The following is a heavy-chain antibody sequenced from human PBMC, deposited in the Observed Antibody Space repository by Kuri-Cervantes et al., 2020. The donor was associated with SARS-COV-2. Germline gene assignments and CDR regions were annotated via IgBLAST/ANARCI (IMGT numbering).Heavy chain of an antibody. Sequence: GESLKISCAASGFTFSSYAMHWVRQAPGKGLEWVSYISSSSSTIYYADSVKGRFTISRDNAKNSLYLQMSSLRAEDTAVYYCARDSVRYYYDSSGYYPPRDYYYYGMDVWGQGTTVTVSS. CDR3: ARDSVRYYYDSSGYYPPRDYYYYGMDV. D-gene: IGHD3-22*01. CDR1: GFTFSSYA. J-gene: IGHJ6*02. CDR2: ISSSSSTI. V-gene: IGHV3-48*01.